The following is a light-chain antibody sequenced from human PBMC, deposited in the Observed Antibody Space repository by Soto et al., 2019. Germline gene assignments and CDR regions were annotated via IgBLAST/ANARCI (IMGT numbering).Light chain of an antibody. CDR3: QKYNSYSWT. CDR2: KES. J-gene: IGKJ1*01. Sequence: DIQMTQSPSTLSASLGDRVTITCAASQSISSWLAWYQQKTGKAPKILIYKESSLESGVPSRFSGSGSGTEFTLTISSLQPDDFATYYCQKYNSYSWTCGQGTKVDIK. CDR1: QSISSW. V-gene: IGKV1-5*03.